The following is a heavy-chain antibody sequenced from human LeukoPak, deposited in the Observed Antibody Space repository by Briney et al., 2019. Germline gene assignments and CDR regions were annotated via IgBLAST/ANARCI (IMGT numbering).Heavy chain of an antibody. CDR2: INPNSGGT. V-gene: IGHV1-2*02. D-gene: IGHD1-26*01. CDR1: GYTFTSYG. Sequence: ASVKVSCKASGYTFTSYGISWVRQAPGQGLEWMGWINPNSGGTNYAQKFQGRVTMTRDTSISTAYMELSRLRSDDTAVFYCARAGQWELDRFHDYWGQGTLVTVSS. CDR3: ARAGQWELDRFHDY. J-gene: IGHJ4*02.